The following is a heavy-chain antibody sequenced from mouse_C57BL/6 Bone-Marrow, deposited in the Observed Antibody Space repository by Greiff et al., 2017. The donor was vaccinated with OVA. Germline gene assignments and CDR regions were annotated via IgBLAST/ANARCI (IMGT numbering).Heavy chain of an antibody. CDR3: ARELGRYFDV. D-gene: IGHD4-1*01. V-gene: IGHV5-4*01. Sequence: EVKLMESGGGLVKPGGSLRLSCAASGFTFSSYAMSWVRQTPEKRLEWVATISDGGSYTYYPDNVKGRFTISRDNAKNNLYLQMSHLKSEDTAMYYWARELGRYFDVWGTGTTVTVSS. CDR1: GFTFSSYA. CDR2: ISDGGSYT. J-gene: IGHJ1*03.